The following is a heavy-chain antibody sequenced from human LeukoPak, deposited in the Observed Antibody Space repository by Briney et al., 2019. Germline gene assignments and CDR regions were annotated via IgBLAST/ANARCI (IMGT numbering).Heavy chain of an antibody. V-gene: IGHV4-59*01. J-gene: IGHJ6*03. Sequence: PSETLSLTCTVSGGSISSYYWSWIRQPPGKGLEWIGYIYYSGSTNYNPSLKSRVTISVDTSKNQFSLKLSSVTAADTAVYYCARDRMYHYYMDVWGKGTTVTVSS. CDR1: GGSISSYY. CDR3: ARDRMYHYYMDV. CDR2: IYYSGST.